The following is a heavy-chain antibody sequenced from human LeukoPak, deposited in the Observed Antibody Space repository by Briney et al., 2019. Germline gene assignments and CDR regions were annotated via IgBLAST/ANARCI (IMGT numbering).Heavy chain of an antibody. V-gene: IGHV1-2*02. D-gene: IGHD4-17*01. J-gene: IGHJ4*02. CDR3: AQLPRGTVTTFNY. CDR2: INPNSGGT. CDR1: GYTFTGYY. Sequence: RVASVKVSCKASGYTFTGYYMHWVRQAPGQGLEWMGWINPNSGGTNYAQKSQGRVTMTRDTSISTAYMELSRLRSDDTAVYYCAQLPRGTVTTFNYWGQGTLVTVSS.